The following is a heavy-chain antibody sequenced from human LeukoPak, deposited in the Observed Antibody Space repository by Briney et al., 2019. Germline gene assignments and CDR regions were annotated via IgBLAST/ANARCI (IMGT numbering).Heavy chain of an antibody. CDR3: ARALSYYDSSGYGGDAFDI. CDR1: GGSISSYY. J-gene: IGHJ3*02. D-gene: IGHD3-22*01. CDR2: IYTSGST. V-gene: IGHV4-4*07. Sequence: SETLSLTCTVSGGSISSYYWSWIRQPAGKGLEWIGRIYTSGSTNHNPSLKSRVTMSVDTSKNQFSQKLSSVTAADTAVYYCARALSYYDSSGYGGDAFDIWGQGTMVTVSS.